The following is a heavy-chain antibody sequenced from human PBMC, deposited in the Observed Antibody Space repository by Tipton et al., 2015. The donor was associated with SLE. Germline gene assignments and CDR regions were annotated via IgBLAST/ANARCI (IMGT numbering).Heavy chain of an antibody. D-gene: IGHD1-26*01. CDR1: GFTFDDFP. CDR2: ISWNSNNR. J-gene: IGHJ6*03. CDR3: AKGEASYLYYMDV. V-gene: IGHV3-9*01. Sequence: SLRLSCAASGFTFDDFPMHWVRQTPGKGLEWVSGISWNSNNRVYADSVRGRFTISRDNAKNSLYLQMSSLRVEDTALYYCAKGEASYLYYMDVWGKGTTVSVSS.